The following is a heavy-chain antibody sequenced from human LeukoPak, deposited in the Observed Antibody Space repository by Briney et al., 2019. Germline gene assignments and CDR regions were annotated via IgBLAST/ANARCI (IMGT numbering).Heavy chain of an antibody. Sequence: GGSLRLSCAASGFTFSTYTMSWVRQAPGKGLEWVSSISSGSSYIYYADSVKGRFTISRDNAKNSLYLQMNSLRDEDTAVYYCARAPYYYDSSGYPPNFDYWGQGTLVTVSS. D-gene: IGHD3-22*01. CDR2: ISSGSSYI. CDR1: GFTFSTYT. V-gene: IGHV3-21*01. CDR3: ARAPYYYDSSGYPPNFDY. J-gene: IGHJ4*02.